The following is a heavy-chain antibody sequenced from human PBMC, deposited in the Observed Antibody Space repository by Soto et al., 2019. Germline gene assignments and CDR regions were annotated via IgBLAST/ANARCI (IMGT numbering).Heavy chain of an antibody. CDR3: ASPWEEVAGTDAFDI. CDR1: GGSISSSSYY. J-gene: IGHJ3*02. Sequence: SETLSLTCTVSGGSISSSSYYWGWIRQPPGKGLEWIGSIYYSGSTYYNPSLKSRVTISVDTSKNQFSLKLSSVTAADTAVYYCASPWEEVAGTDAFDIWGQGTMVTVSS. D-gene: IGHD6-19*01. CDR2: IYYSGST. V-gene: IGHV4-39*01.